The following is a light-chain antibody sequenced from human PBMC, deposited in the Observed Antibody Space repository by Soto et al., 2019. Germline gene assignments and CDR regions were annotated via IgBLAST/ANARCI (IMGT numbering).Light chain of an antibody. CDR3: ASWDLSLSGYV. CDR1: ISNIGNNY. CDR2: ESN. J-gene: IGLJ1*01. V-gene: IGLV1-51*02. Sequence: QSVLTQPPSVSAAPGQKVTISCSGTISNIGNNYVSWYQQLPGAAPTLLIYESNRRPTGIPDRFSGSKSATSATLDITGLQTGEEADYYCASWDLSLSGYVFGSGTKLTVL.